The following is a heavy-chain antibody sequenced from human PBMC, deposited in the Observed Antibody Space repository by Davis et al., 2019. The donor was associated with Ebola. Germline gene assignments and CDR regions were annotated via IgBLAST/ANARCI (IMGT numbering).Heavy chain of an antibody. CDR3: AASAGTVGNFDY. D-gene: IGHD1-14*01. Sequence: SVKVSCKASGFTFTSSAMQWVRQTRGQQLEWIGWIVVGSGNTNYAEKFQGRVTITRDMSTSTSYLDLSNLRSEDTAVYYCAASAGTVGNFDYWGQGTLVTVSS. CDR2: IVVGSGNT. J-gene: IGHJ4*01. CDR1: GFTFTSSA. V-gene: IGHV1-58*02.